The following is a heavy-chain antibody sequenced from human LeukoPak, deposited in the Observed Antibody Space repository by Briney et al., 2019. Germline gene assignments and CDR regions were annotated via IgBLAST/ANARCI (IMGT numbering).Heavy chain of an antibody. D-gene: IGHD2-2*01. CDR1: GYTFTSYG. J-gene: IGHJ6*03. V-gene: IGHV1-18*01. CDR3: ARAPRVVVVPAARIGDYYMDV. CDR2: ISAYNGNT. Sequence: ASVKVSCKASGYTFTSYGISWVRQAPGQGLEWMGWISAYNGNTNYAQKLQGRVTMTTDTSTSTAYMELRSLRSDDTAVYYCARAPRVVVVPAARIGDYYMDVWGKGTTVTVSS.